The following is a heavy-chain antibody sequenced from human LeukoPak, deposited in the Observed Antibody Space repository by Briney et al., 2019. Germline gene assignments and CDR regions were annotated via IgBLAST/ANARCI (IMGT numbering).Heavy chain of an antibody. Sequence: PGSSLRLSCAASGFTFSSYGMHWVRQAPGKGLEWVAVISYDGSNKYYADSVKGRYTISRDNSKNTLYLQMNSLRAGDTAVYYCARGTVTMVDYWGQGTLVTVSS. CDR1: GFTFSSYG. D-gene: IGHD3-10*01. J-gene: IGHJ4*02. V-gene: IGHV3-30*03. CDR3: ARGTVTMVDY. CDR2: ISYDGSNK.